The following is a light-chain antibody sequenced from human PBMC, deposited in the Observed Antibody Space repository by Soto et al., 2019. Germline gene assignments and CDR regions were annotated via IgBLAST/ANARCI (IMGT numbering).Light chain of an antibody. Sequence: EIVMTQSPATLSVSPGERATLSSRASQSVSSNLAWYQQKPGQAPRLLIYGASTRATGIPVRFSGSGSGTEFTLTISSLQSEDFAVYYCQQYNNWPPWTFGRGTKVEIK. V-gene: IGKV3-15*01. J-gene: IGKJ1*01. CDR1: QSVSSN. CDR2: GAS. CDR3: QQYNNWPPWT.